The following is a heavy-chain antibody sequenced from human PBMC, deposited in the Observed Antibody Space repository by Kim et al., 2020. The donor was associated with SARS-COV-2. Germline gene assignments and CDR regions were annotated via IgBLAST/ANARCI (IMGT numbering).Heavy chain of an antibody. J-gene: IGHJ4*02. Sequence: SETLSLPCTASGGSINSYYWSWIRQPPGKGLEWIANMYYTGSTNYNPPLKSRVTNSVDTSKNQFSLKLRSETAADTAMYYCARVDWFGQLAICFDFWGQGTLMTISS. CDR2: MYYTGST. CDR3: ARVDWFGQLAICFDF. CDR1: GGSINSYY. D-gene: IGHD3-10*01. V-gene: IGHV4-59*13.